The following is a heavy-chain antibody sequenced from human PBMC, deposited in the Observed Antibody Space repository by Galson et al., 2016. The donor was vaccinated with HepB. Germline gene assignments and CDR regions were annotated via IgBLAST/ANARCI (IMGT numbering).Heavy chain of an antibody. CDR1: GFSLGTTAMC. J-gene: IGHJ6*02. Sequence: PALVKPTQTLTLTCTFSGFSLGTTAMCVSWIRQSPGKAPEWLARIDWDDGKYYNPSLKTRLTISKDTSINQVVLTMSNMDFLDTATYYCARMGFIGTPARHYFCGMDVWGQGTTVSVSS. V-gene: IGHV2-70*11. CDR2: IDWDDGK. D-gene: IGHD6-6*01. CDR3: ARMGFIGTPARHYFCGMDV.